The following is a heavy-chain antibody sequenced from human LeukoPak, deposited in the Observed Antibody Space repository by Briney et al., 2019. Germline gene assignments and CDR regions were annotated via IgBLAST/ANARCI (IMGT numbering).Heavy chain of an antibody. CDR1: GYTFTSYA. CDR3: ARSPGYSYGYDY. J-gene: IGHJ4*02. D-gene: IGHD5-18*01. V-gene: IGHV1-3*01. Sequence: ASVKVSCKASGYTFTSYAMHWVRQAPGQRLEWMGWINAGNGNTKYSQKFQGRVTITRDTSASTAYMELSSLRSEDTAVYYCARSPGYSYGYDYWGQGTLVTVSS. CDR2: INAGNGNT.